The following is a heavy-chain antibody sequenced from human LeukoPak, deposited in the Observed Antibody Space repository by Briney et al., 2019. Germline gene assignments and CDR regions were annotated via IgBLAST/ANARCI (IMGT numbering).Heavy chain of an antibody. Sequence: SETLSLTCAVYGGSFSGYYWSWIRQPPGKGLEWIGEINHSGSTNYNPSLKSRVTISVDTSKNQFSLKLSSVTAADTAVYYCARLAGYCSSTSCRNDYWGQGTLVTVSS. CDR3: ARLAGYCSSTSCRNDY. CDR1: GGSFSGYY. V-gene: IGHV4-34*01. CDR2: INHSGST. D-gene: IGHD2-2*01. J-gene: IGHJ4*02.